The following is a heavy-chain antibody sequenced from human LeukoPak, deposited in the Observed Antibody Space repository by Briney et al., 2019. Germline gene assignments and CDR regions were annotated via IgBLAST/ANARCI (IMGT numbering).Heavy chain of an antibody. CDR2: IWDDGSNE. CDR3: ARDHSGTQDY. CDR1: GFTFSNYG. Sequence: GRSLRLSCAASGFTFSNYGMHWVRQAPGKGLEWVAVIWDDGSNEYYADSVKGRFTIFRDNRRNTLYLQMNSLRAEDTAVYSCARDHSGTQDYWGQGTLVTVSS. V-gene: IGHV3-33*01. D-gene: IGHD1-1*01. J-gene: IGHJ4*02.